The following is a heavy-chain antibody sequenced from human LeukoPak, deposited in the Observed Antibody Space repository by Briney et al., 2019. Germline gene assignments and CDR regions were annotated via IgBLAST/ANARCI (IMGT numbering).Heavy chain of an antibody. CDR1: GGSISSGSYY. D-gene: IGHD3-22*01. CDR2: IYTSGST. Sequence: SETLSLTCTVSGGSISSGSYYGSWTRQPAGKGLEWIVRIYTSGSTNYNPSLKSRVTISVDTSKNQFSVKLSSVTTADTAVYYCAKGYYDSSGYYFWGQGTLVTVSS. CDR3: AKGYYDSSGYYF. J-gene: IGHJ4*02. V-gene: IGHV4-61*02.